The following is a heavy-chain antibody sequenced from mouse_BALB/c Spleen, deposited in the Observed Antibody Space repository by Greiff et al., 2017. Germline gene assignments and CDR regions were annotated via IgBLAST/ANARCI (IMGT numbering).Heavy chain of an antibody. J-gene: IGHJ4*01. V-gene: IGHV5-4*02. CDR2: ISDGGSYT. D-gene: IGHD2-1*01. CDR1: GFTFSDYY. CDR3: AREYYGNYVGAMDY. Sequence: EVQLVESGGGLVKPGGSLKLSCAASGFTFSDYYMYWVRQTPEKRLEWVATISDGGSYTYYPDSVKGRFTISRDNAKNNLYLQMSSLKSEDTAMYYCAREYYGNYVGAMDYWGQGTSVTVSS.